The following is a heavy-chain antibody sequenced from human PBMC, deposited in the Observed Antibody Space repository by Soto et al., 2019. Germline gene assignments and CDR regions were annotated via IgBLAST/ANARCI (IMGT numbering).Heavy chain of an antibody. CDR3: AKADQPTPPTTVTTPLS. CDR2: IIPIFGTA. D-gene: IGHD4-17*01. J-gene: IGHJ5*02. CDR1: GGTFSSYA. V-gene: IGHV1-69*13. Sequence: SVKVSCKASGGTFSSYAISWVRQAPGQGLEWMGGIIPIFGTANYAQKFQGRVTITADESTSTAYMELSSLRSEDTAVYYCAKADQPTPPTTVTTPLSWGQGTLVTVSS.